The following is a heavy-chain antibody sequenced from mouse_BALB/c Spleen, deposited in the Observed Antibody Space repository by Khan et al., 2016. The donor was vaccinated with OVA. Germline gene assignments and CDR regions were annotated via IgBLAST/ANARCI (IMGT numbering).Heavy chain of an antibody. J-gene: IGHJ1*01. CDR2: INSNGGTS. Sequence: EVELVESGGGLVQPGGSLKLSCAASGFTFSGYGMSWVRQTPDKRLELVATINSNGGTSYYPDSVKGRFTIYRDNAKNTLHLQMSSLKSEDTAIYYCARIYYRYDEGYWYFDVWGAGTTVTVSS. CDR3: ARIYYRYDEGYWYFDV. V-gene: IGHV5-6-3*01. D-gene: IGHD2-14*01. CDR1: GFTFSGYG.